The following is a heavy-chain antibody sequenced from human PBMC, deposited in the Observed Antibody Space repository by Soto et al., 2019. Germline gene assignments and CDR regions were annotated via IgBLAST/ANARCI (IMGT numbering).Heavy chain of an antibody. CDR2: INPSGGST. CDR1: GYTFTSYY. CDR3: ASHVRDGYNIGLDY. J-gene: IGHJ4*02. D-gene: IGHD5-12*01. Sequence: QVQLVQSGAEVKKPGASVKVSCKASGYTFTSYYLHWVRQAPGQGLEWMGIINPSGGSTSYAQKLQGRVTMTRDTATSTVYMELGSLRLEDTAVYYCASHVRDGYNIGLDYWGQGTLDTVSS. V-gene: IGHV1-46*01.